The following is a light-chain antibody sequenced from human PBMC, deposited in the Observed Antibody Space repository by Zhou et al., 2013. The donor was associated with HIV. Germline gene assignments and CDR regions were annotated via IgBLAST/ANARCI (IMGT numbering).Light chain of an antibody. Sequence: QSALTQPPSASGSPGQSVTISCTGTSSDVGTFNFVSWFQQHPGKAPQLIIYDVSNRPSGVSNRFSGSKSGNTASLTISGLQTEDEADYYCSSYTSSSTHVFATGTKVTVL. CDR1: SSDVGTFNF. V-gene: IGLV2-14*01. CDR3: SSYTSSSTHV. CDR2: DVS. J-gene: IGLJ1*01.